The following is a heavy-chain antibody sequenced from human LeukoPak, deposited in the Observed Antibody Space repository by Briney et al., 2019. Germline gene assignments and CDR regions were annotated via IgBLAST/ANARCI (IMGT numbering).Heavy chain of an antibody. CDR1: GGSISSGGYS. Sequence: SETLSLTCAVSGGSISSGGYSWSWIRQPPGKGLEWIGYIYHSGSTYYNPSLKSRVTISVDRSKNQFSLKLSSVTAADTAVCYCARVPESTTVVTRWGQGTLVTVSS. V-gene: IGHV4-30-2*01. D-gene: IGHD4-23*01. J-gene: IGHJ4*02. CDR3: ARVPESTTVVTR. CDR2: IYHSGST.